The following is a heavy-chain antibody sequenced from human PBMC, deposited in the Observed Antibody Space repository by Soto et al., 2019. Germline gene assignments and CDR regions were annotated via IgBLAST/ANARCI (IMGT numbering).Heavy chain of an antibody. J-gene: IGHJ5*02. D-gene: IGHD2-2*01. CDR1: GYTFTSHY. CDR2: INSDGSST. Sequence: GASVKVSCKASGYTFTSHYIHWVRQAPGKGLVWVSRINSDGSSTSYADSVKGRFTISRDNAKNTLYLQMNSLRAEDTAVYYCARGGVRYQLLFNYFDPWGQGTLVTVSS. CDR3: ARGGVRYQLLFNYFDP. V-gene: IGHV3-74*01.